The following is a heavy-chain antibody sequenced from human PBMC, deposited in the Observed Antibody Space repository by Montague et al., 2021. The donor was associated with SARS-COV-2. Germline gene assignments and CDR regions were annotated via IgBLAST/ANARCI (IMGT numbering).Heavy chain of an antibody. D-gene: IGHD1-26*01. CDR2: LGGSGANI. CDR1: GFTFSNFA. J-gene: IGHJ4*02. Sequence: SLRLSCAASGFTFSNFAMRWVRQAPGKGLLWVSGLGGSGANIYYADSVKGRFTISRDNSKNTLYLQMMGLRDEDTAVYYCAKAVNSSAGYVYYFDHWGQGTLVAVSS. CDR3: AKAVNSSAGYVYYFDH. V-gene: IGHV3-23*01.